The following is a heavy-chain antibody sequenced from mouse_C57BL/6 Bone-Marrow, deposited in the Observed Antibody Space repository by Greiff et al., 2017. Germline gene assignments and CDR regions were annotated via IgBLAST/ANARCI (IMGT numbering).Heavy chain of an antibody. CDR3: ARPSTVVAPYWYFDV. Sequence: VQLQQSGAELVKPGASVKLSCTASGFNIKDYYMHWVKQRTEQGLEWIGRIDPEDGETKYAPKFTGKATITADTSSNTAYLQLSRLTSEDTAVYYGARPSTVVAPYWYFDVWGTGTTVTVSS. D-gene: IGHD1-1*01. V-gene: IGHV14-2*01. CDR1: GFNIKDYY. CDR2: IDPEDGET. J-gene: IGHJ1*03.